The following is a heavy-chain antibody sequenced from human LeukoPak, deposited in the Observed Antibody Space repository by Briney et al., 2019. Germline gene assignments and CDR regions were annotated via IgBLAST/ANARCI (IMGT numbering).Heavy chain of an antibody. D-gene: IGHD3-10*01. Sequence: SETLSLTCTVSGGSISSSSYYWGWIRQPPGKGLEWIGSIYYSGSTYYNPSLKSRVTISVDTSKNQFSLKLSSVTAADTAVYYCARLKRIWFTPRPGQYYFDYWGQGTLVTVSS. CDR1: GGSISSSSYY. V-gene: IGHV4-39*07. J-gene: IGHJ4*02. CDR3: ARLKRIWFTPRPGQYYFDY. CDR2: IYYSGST.